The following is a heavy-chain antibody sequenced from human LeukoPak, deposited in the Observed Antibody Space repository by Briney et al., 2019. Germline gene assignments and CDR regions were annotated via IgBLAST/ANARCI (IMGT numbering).Heavy chain of an antibody. Sequence: VASVKVSCKASGYTFSGTGWYLYWLRQAPGQGLECMGWIYPYTGATHYAQKFQGRVAMTRDTSISTAYMELSRLRPDDTAVYYCARDGPAQMVDFDYWGQGTLVTVSS. D-gene: IGHD3-10*01. CDR1: GYTFSGTGWY. CDR2: IYPYTGAT. J-gene: IGHJ4*02. V-gene: IGHV1-2*02. CDR3: ARDGPAQMVDFDY.